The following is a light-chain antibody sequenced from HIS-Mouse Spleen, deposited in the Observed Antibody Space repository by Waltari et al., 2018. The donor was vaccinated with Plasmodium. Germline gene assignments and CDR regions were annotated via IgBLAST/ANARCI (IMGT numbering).Light chain of an antibody. CDR1: QSVSSN. CDR2: GAS. V-gene: IGKV3-15*01. J-gene: IGKJ3*01. Sequence: EIVMTQSPATLSVSPGERATLSCRASQSVSSNLAWYQQKPGQAPRLLIYGASTRATGIPARFSGSGSGTEFTLTSSLQSEDFAVYYCQQYNNWSFTFGPGTKVDIK. CDR3: QQYNNWSFT.